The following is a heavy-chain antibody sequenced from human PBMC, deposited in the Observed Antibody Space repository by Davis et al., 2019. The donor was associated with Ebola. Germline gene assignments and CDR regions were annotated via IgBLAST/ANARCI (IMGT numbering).Heavy chain of an antibody. Sequence: GESLKISCKGSGYSFTSYWIGWVRQMPGKGLEWMGIIYPGDSATRYSPSFQGQGTISADKSISTAYLQWSSLKASDTAMYYCARLSLSTVTLYYYGMDVWGQGTTVTVSS. CDR3: ARLSLSTVTLYYYGMDV. D-gene: IGHD4-17*01. V-gene: IGHV5-51*01. J-gene: IGHJ6*02. CDR1: GYSFTSYW. CDR2: IYPGDSAT.